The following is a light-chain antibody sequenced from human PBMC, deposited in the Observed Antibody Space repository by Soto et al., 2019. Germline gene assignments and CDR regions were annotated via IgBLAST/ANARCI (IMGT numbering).Light chain of an antibody. V-gene: IGLV6-57*04. J-gene: IGLJ3*02. Sequence: NFMLTQPHSVSESPGKTVTISCTRSSGSIASNYVHWYQQRPGNAPTTVISEDNRRPSGVPDRFSGSIHSSSNSASLTISVQKTEEGANYTGRSFESGNRVFGGGTKVPV. CDR3: RSFESGNRV. CDR2: EDN. CDR1: SGSIASNY.